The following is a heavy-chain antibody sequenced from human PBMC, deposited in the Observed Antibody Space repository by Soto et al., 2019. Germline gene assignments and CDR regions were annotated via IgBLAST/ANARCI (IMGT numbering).Heavy chain of an antibody. V-gene: IGHV4-61*08. D-gene: IGHD6-19*01. CDR1: DDSFRGAEYY. J-gene: IGHJ4*02. CDR3: ARGPAYIDGWRTFDL. Sequence: VLLQESGPGLLRPSETLSLTCTVSDDSFRGAEYYWGWIRQPLGKGPEWIGYTYYNGDTKYNPALRSRVIMSEDTSKNQFSLRLCSVTAGDTAVYFCARGPAYIDGWRTFDLWGRGILVTVSS. CDR2: TYYNGDT.